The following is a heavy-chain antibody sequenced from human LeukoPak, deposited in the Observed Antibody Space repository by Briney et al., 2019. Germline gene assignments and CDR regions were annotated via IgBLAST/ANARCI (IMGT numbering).Heavy chain of an antibody. J-gene: IGHJ4*02. D-gene: IGHD1-14*01. CDR1: GFILSDYD. Sequence: PGGSLRLSCAASGFILSDYDINWVRQAPGKGLEWVSYVSSSGNIIYYADSVKGRFTISRDIAKNSLYLQMSSLRDEDTAVYYCANYRSWGQGTLVTVSS. V-gene: IGHV3-48*03. CDR2: VSSSGNII. CDR3: ANYRS.